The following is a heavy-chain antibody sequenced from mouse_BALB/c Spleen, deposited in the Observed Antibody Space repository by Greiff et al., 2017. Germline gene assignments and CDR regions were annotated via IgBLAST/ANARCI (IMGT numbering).Heavy chain of an antibody. CDR2: ISTYYGDA. V-gene: IGHV1S137*01. D-gene: IGHD2-1*01. CDR1: GYTFTDYA. CDR3: ARGGSTHLWDD. Sequence: QVQLQQSGAELVRPGVSVKISCKGSGYTFTDYAMHWVKQSHAKSLEWIGVISTYYGDASYNQKFKGKATMTVDKSSSTAYMELARLTSEDSAIYYCARGGSTHLWDDWGQGTSVTVSS. J-gene: IGHJ4*01.